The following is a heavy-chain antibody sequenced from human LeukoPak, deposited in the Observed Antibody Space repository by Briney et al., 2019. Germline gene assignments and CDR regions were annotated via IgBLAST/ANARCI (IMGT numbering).Heavy chain of an antibody. Sequence: GESLKISCKASGYSFTTYWIGWVRQVPGKGLEWMGIIYPGDSDTRYSPSFQGQVTISADKSISTAYLQWSSLKASDTAMYYCARRSSSSYYYYYYMDVWGKGTTVTVSS. J-gene: IGHJ6*03. CDR3: ARRSSSSYYYYYYMDV. CDR1: GYSFTTYW. D-gene: IGHD6-6*01. CDR2: IYPGDSDT. V-gene: IGHV5-51*01.